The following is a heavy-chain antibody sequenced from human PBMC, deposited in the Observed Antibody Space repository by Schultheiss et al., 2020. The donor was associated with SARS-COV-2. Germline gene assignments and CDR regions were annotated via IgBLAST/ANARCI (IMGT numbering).Heavy chain of an antibody. V-gene: IGHV4-34*01. CDR2: INHSGST. Sequence: SETLSLTCAVYGGSFSGYYWSWIRQPPGKGLEWIGEINHSGSTNYNPSLKSRVTISVDTSKNQFSLKLSSVTAADTAVYYCARVPHYYYDSSGYLDYWGQGTLVTVSS. J-gene: IGHJ4*02. D-gene: IGHD3-22*01. CDR1: GGSFSGYY. CDR3: ARVPHYYYDSSGYLDY.